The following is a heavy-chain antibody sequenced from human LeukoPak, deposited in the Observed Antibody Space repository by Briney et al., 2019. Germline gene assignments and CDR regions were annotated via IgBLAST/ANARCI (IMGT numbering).Heavy chain of an antibody. Sequence: ASVKVSCKASGYTFTSYAMHWVRQAPGQRLEWMGWINAGNGNTKYSQKFQGRVTMTEDTSTDTAYMELSSLRSEDTAVYYCATEIPPDYGHYFDYWGQGTLVTVSS. V-gene: IGHV1-3*01. D-gene: IGHD4-17*01. CDR3: ATEIPPDYGHYFDY. CDR2: INAGNGNT. J-gene: IGHJ4*02. CDR1: GYTFTSYA.